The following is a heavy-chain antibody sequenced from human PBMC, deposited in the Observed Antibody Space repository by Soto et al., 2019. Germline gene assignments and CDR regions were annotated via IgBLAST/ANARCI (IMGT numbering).Heavy chain of an antibody. D-gene: IGHD3-22*01. V-gene: IGHV4-34*01. CDR2: IYHSGST. CDR3: ANMIPYYYDSSGSPGDY. CDR1: GVSFSDYS. J-gene: IGHJ4*02. Sequence: PSETLSLTCAVYGVSFSDYSWTWIRQPPGKGLEWIGEIYHSGSTNYNPSLKSRVTISVDKSKNQFSLKLSSVTAADTAVYYCANMIPYYYDSSGSPGDYWGQGTLVTVSS.